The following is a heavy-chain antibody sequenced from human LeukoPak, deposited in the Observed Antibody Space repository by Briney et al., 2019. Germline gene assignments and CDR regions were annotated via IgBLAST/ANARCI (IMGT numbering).Heavy chain of an antibody. CDR3: ARVPDILTGYFYFDY. CDR1: GGSISSYY. D-gene: IGHD3-9*01. Sequence: PSETLSLTCTVSGGSISSYYWSCIRQPPGKGLEWIGYIYYRGSTNYNPSLKSRVTISVDTSKNQFSLKLRSVTAADTAVYYCARVPDILTGYFYFDYWGQGTLVTVSS. J-gene: IGHJ4*02. CDR2: IYYRGST. V-gene: IGHV4-59*01.